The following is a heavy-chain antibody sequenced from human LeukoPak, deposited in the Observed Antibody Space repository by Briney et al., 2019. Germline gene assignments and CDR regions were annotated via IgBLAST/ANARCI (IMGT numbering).Heavy chain of an antibody. D-gene: IGHD6-6*01. CDR1: GGSFSDYY. J-gene: IGHJ4*02. V-gene: IGHV4-34*01. CDR3: ARKQLVPLAQSFDY. Sequence: SETLSLTCAVYGGSFSDYYWSWIRQPPGKGLEWIGEINHSGSTNYNPSLNSRVTISVDTSKNQFSLKLNSLTAADTAVYYCARKQLVPLAQSFDYWGQGTLVAVSS. CDR2: INHSGST.